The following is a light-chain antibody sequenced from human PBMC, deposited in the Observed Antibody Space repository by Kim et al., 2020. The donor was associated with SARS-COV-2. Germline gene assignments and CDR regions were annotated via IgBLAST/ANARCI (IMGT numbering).Light chain of an antibody. J-gene: IGLJ3*02. CDR3: AAWDDRLNLWL. Sequence: GQRVTISCSGGISNIGSYPVNWYQHLPGTAPKVLIYSTNQRPSGVSDRFSGSRAGTSASLAISGLQSEDEADYYCAAWDDRLNLWLFGGGTQLTVL. V-gene: IGLV1-44*01. CDR2: STN. CDR1: ISNIGSYP.